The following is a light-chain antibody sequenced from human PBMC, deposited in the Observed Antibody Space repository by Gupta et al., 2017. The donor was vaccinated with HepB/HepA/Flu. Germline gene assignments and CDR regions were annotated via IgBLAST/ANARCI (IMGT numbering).Light chain of an antibody. CDR3: QEVSGSSWT. CDR2: RAS. CDR1: QSISDW. J-gene: IGKJ1*01. Sequence: DIQMTQSPSTLSASVGDRVTITCRASQSISDWLAWYQQKPGKAPNLLIYRASTLESGVPSRFSGSGSRTEFTLTISSLQPDDFATYYCQEVSGSSWTFGQGTKVEIK. V-gene: IGKV1-5*03.